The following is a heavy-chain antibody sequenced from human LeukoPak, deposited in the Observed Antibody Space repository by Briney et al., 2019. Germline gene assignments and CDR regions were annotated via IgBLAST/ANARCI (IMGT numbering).Heavy chain of an antibody. CDR1: GGTFSSYA. CDR2: IIPIFGTA. D-gene: IGHD2-15*01. Sequence: ASVKVSCKASGGTFSSYAISGVRQAPGQGLEWMGGIIPIFGTANYAQKFQGRVTITADESTSTAYMELSSLRSEDTAVYYCARGIGGHNWFDPWGQGTLVTVSS. V-gene: IGHV1-69*13. CDR3: ARGIGGHNWFDP. J-gene: IGHJ5*02.